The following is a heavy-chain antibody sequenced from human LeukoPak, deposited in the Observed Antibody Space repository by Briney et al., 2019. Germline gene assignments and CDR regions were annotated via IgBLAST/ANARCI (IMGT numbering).Heavy chain of an antibody. CDR3: ARRTVDTAMFDY. J-gene: IGHJ4*02. V-gene: IGHV4-59*01. CDR1: GGSISSYY. Sequence: SETLSLTCTVSGGSISSYYWSWIRQPPGKGLEWIGYIYYSGSTNYNPSLKSRVTISVDTSKNQFSLKLSSVTAADTAVYYCARRTVDTAMFDYWGQGTLVTVSS. CDR2: IYYSGST. D-gene: IGHD5-18*01.